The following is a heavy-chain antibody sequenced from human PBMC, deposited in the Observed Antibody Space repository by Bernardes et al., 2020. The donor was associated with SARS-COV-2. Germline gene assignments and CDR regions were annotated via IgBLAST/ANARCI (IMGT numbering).Heavy chain of an antibody. Sequence: GESLKISCEGSGYSFSNFWLAWVRQMPGKGLEWMGIIYPGDSDTRYSPPFQGQVTISADKSINTAYLQWNSLQASDIGIYYCARGYAYGYRSVDYWGQGTLVTVSS. D-gene: IGHD5-18*01. J-gene: IGHJ4*02. CDR1: GYSFSNFW. CDR2: IYPGDSDT. V-gene: IGHV5-51*01. CDR3: ARGYAYGYRSVDY.